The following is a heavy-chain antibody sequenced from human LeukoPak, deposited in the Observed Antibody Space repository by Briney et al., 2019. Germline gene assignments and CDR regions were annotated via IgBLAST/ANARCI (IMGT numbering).Heavy chain of an antibody. D-gene: IGHD5-12*01. V-gene: IGHV3-33*01. CDR3: ARGVVDIVATIDY. CDR2: IWYDGSNK. J-gene: IGHJ4*02. Sequence: GGSLRLSCAASGFTFSSYGMHWVRQAPGKGLEWVAVIWYDGSNKYYADSVEGRFTISRDNSKNTLYLQMNSLRAEDTAVYYCARGVVDIVATIDYWGQGTLVTVSS. CDR1: GFTFSSYG.